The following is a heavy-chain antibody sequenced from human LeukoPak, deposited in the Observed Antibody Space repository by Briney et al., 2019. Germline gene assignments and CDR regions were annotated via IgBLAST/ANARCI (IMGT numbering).Heavy chain of an antibody. V-gene: IGHV3-21*01. Sequence: GGSLRLSCAASGFTFSSYEMNWVRQAPGKGLEWVSSISSSSSYIYYADSVKGRFTISRDNAKNSLYLQMNSLRAEDTAVYYCARDSNSLVWWGIDYWGQGTLVTVSS. CDR1: GFTFSSYE. CDR3: ARDSNSLVWWGIDY. D-gene: IGHD1-26*01. CDR2: ISSSSSYI. J-gene: IGHJ4*02.